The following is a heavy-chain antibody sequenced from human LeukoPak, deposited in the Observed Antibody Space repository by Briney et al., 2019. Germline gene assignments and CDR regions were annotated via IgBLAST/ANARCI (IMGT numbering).Heavy chain of an antibody. CDR1: GFTVSSYE. J-gene: IGHJ4*02. D-gene: IGHD6-6*01. CDR2: ISSIGSTI. Sequence: QPGRSLRLSCAASGFTVSSYEMNWVRHAPGKGLDRVSYISSIGSTIYYADSVKGRFTISRDNAKHSLYLQMNSLRAEDTAVYYCARVRTAARLFDYWGQGTLVTVSS. CDR3: ARVRTAARLFDY. V-gene: IGHV3-48*03.